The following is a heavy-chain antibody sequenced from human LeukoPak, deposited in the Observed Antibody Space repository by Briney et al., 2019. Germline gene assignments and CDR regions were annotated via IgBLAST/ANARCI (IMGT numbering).Heavy chain of an antibody. Sequence: PGGSLRLSCAASGFTFSSYAMHWVRQAPGKGLEWVAVISYDGSDKYYADSVKGRFTISRDNSKNTRYLQMNSLRAEDTAVYYCARDPEGGRYCSSTSCYLGRFDYWGQGTLVTVSS. V-gene: IGHV3-30-3*01. D-gene: IGHD2-2*01. CDR1: GFTFSSYA. CDR3: ARDPEGGRYCSSTSCYLGRFDY. CDR2: ISYDGSDK. J-gene: IGHJ4*02.